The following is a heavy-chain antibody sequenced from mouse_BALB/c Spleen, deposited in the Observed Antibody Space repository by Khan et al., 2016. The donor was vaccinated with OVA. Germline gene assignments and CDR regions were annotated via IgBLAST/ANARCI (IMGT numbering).Heavy chain of an antibody. Sequence: VQLQQSGPELMKPGASVKISCKASGYSFTSYYMHWVKQRHGKSLEWLGYIDPFNGGTNYNQNFKGKATLTVVKSSRTAYMQISTLTSEDSAVYYCIRLGLNSWFAYGGQGTLVTVAA. J-gene: IGHJ3*01. CDR3: IRLGLNSWFAY. CDR2: IDPFNGGT. D-gene: IGHD1-3*01. V-gene: IGHV1-31*01. CDR1: GYSFTSYY.